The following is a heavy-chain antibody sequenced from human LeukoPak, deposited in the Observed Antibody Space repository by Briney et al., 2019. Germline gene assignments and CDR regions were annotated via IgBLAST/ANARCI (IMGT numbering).Heavy chain of an antibody. Sequence: GGSMRLSCAASGLAFSAYKMHWVRQAPRKGLVWASRISTDGYTTDYADFVQGRFTASRDNTKNTWSLEMNSLRAEDTAVYYCVVGGSPGYWGQGTLVTVSS. CDR2: ISTDGYTT. J-gene: IGHJ4*02. D-gene: IGHD2-15*01. CDR3: VVGGSPGY. V-gene: IGHV3-74*01. CDR1: GLAFSAYK.